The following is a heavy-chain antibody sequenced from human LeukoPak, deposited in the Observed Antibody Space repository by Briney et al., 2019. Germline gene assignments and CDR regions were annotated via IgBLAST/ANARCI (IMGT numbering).Heavy chain of an antibody. CDR1: GGSFSGYY. Sequence: SETLSLACAVYGGSFSGYYWSWIRQPPGKGLEWIGEINHSGSTNYNPSLKSRVTISVDTSKNQFSLKLSSVTAAVTAVYYCARARVLMVYAPYYFDYWGQGTLVTVSS. J-gene: IGHJ4*02. D-gene: IGHD2-8*01. CDR2: INHSGST. V-gene: IGHV4-34*01. CDR3: ARARVLMVYAPYYFDY.